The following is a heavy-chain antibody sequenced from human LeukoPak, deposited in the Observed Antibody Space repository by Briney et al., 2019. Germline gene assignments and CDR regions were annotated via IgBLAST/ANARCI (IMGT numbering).Heavy chain of an antibody. CDR1: GFTFSDYH. CDR3: ARGGIMDHDSWSDY. Sequence: EGSLRLSCAASGFTFSDYHMNWIRQAPGKGLEWISYITNGDNTMYYADSVKGRFTISRDNTKNSLSLQMDSLRAEDTAVYYCARGGIMDHDSWSDYWGQGVLVTVSS. V-gene: IGHV3-11*01. D-gene: IGHD3-16*01. CDR2: ITNGDNTM. J-gene: IGHJ4*02.